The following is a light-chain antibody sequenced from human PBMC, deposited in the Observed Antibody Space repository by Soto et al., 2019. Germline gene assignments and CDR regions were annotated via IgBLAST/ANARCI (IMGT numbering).Light chain of an antibody. V-gene: IGLV2-14*03. CDR2: DVS. J-gene: IGLJ1*01. CDR3: SSYTAISAFYV. CDR1: SSDIGAYNY. Sequence: QSALTQPASVSGSPGQSITISCTGTSSDIGAYNYVSWYQHHPGTAPQLMIYDVSNRPSGVSNRFSGSKSGNTASLTISGLQADDEADYYCSSYTAISAFYVFGTGTQLTVL.